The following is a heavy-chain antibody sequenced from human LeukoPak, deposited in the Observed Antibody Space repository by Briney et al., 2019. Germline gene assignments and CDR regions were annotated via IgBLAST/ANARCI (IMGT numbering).Heavy chain of an antibody. CDR3: AKTVYYYDSSAYFDAFDI. J-gene: IGHJ3*02. D-gene: IGHD3-22*01. Sequence: SETLSLTCVVSGYSINNGYYWGWIRQTPGKGLEWIGSMYYNRDTYYNPSLSSRVIMSIDTSKNVFSLKSNSVTAADTAVYYCAKTVYYYDSSAYFDAFDIWGQGTMVAVSS. CDR2: MYYNRDT. CDR1: GYSINNGYY. V-gene: IGHV4-38-2*01.